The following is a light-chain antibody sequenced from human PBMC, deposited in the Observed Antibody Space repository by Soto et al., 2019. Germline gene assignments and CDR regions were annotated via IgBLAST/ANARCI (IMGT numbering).Light chain of an antibody. J-gene: IGKJ1*01. V-gene: IGKV1-5*03. CDR2: RAS. Sequence: DSQMTQSPSTLSASVGDRVTITCRASQNIAARLAWYQQKPGKAPKLLIYRASYLETGVPSRFSGSGSWTEFTLTISSLQPDDFATYYCQHYNPYSWTFGQGTKVEIK. CDR1: QNIAAR. CDR3: QHYNPYSWT.